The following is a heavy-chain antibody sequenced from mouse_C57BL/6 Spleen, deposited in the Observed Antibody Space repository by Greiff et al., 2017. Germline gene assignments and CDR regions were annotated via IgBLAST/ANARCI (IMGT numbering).Heavy chain of an antibody. CDR3: ARMTTVVAYYFDY. Sequence: VKLMESGAELARPGASVKMSCKASGYTFTSYTMHWVKQRPGQGLEWIGYINPSSGYTKYNQKFKDKATLTADKSSSTAYMQLSSLTSEDSAVYYCARMTTVVAYYFDYWGQGTTLTVSS. CDR1: GYTFTSYT. V-gene: IGHV1-4*01. J-gene: IGHJ2*01. D-gene: IGHD1-1*01. CDR2: INPSSGYT.